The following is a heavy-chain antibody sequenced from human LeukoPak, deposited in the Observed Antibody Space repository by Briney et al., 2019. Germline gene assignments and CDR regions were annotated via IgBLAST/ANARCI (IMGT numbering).Heavy chain of an antibody. J-gene: IGHJ4*02. Sequence: TGGSLRLSCAASGFIFSSNYMTWVRQAPGKGLEWVSVIFSGGSTYYADSVKGRVTISRDNSKNTLYLQMNNLRGEDTAVYYCARVGPTRSDFDYWGQGTLVNVSS. CDR1: GFIFSSNY. D-gene: IGHD1-26*01. CDR2: IFSGGST. V-gene: IGHV3-53*01. CDR3: ARVGPTRSDFDY.